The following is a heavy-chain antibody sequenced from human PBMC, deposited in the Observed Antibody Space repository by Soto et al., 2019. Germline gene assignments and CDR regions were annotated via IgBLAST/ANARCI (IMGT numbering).Heavy chain of an antibody. V-gene: IGHV3-30*18. CDR1: GFTFSSYG. CDR2: ISYDGSNK. J-gene: IGHJ4*02. Sequence: QVQLVESGGGVVQPGRSLRLSCAASGFTFSSYGMHWVRQAPGKGLEWVAVISYDGSNKYYADSVKGRFTISRDNSKNTXXXQMXXLRAXDXXVYXCXXDXGXYEGYFDYWGQGTLVTVSS. CDR3: XXDXGXYEGYFDY. D-gene: IGHD4-17*01.